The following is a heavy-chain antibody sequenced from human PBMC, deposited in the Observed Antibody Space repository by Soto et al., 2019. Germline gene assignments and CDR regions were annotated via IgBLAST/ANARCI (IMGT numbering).Heavy chain of an antibody. J-gene: IGHJ1*01. CDR1: GFTLSIHG. CDR2: IWHDGSEK. V-gene: IGHV3-33*03. Sequence: QVQFVESGGGVVPPGRSLTLSCAAPGFTLSIHGMHWVRQTPGKGLEWVEVIWHDGSEKYYGRSVKGRITTSRDNYSQTLYMQMNILGAEDTAMYYCAFKGEEYFQNWGQGTLVIVSS. D-gene: IGHD3-16*01. CDR3: AFKGEEYFQN.